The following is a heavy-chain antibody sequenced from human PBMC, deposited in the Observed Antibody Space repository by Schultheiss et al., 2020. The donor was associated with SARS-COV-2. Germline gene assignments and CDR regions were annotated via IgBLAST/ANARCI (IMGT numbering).Heavy chain of an antibody. CDR2: IYHSGST. V-gene: IGHV4-31*03. CDR3: ARENIVGAPYYDF. J-gene: IGHJ4*02. Sequence: SETLSLTCSVSGGSITSGGFYWSWLRQHPGKGLEWIGNIYHSGSTYYNPSLESRVSLSVDTSKNQFSLKLTSVAAADTAVYYCARENIVGAPYYDFWGQGTLVTVSS. CDR1: GGSITSGGFY. D-gene: IGHD1-26*01.